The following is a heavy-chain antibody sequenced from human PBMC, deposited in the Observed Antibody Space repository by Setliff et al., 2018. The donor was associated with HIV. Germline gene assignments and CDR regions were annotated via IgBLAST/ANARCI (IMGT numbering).Heavy chain of an antibody. V-gene: IGHV4-61*02. CDR2: IHTSGNT. Sequence: SETLSLTCTVSGGSISSGDYYWTWIRQPAGKGLQWIGRIHTSGNTNYNPSLKSRVTISVDTSKSQFSLKLSSLTAADTAVYYCARGRFVGFDYWGQGTLVTVSS. J-gene: IGHJ4*02. CDR3: ARGRFVGFDY. D-gene: IGHD3-16*02. CDR1: GGSISSGDYY.